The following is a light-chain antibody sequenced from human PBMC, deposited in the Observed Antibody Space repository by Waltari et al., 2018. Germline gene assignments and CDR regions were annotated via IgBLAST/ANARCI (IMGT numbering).Light chain of an antibody. J-gene: IGLJ2*01. V-gene: IGLV3-1*01. CDR2: QDT. CDR3: QAWDSTTVV. CDR1: KLGDKF. Sequence: SYELAQPPSVSVSPGQTATIACSGDKLGDKFVSWYQQKPGQSPVLVIHQDTKRPSGIPDRFSASNSGNTATLTISGTQALDEADYYCQAWDSTTVVFGGGTKLTAL.